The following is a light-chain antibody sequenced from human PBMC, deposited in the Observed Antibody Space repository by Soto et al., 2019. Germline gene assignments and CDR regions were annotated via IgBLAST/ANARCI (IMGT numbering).Light chain of an antibody. J-gene: IGKJ1*01. CDR2: DAS. CDR1: QSISTW. CDR3: QQYNSFPRT. Sequence: DIQMTQSPSTPSASVGDRVTVTCRASQSISTWLAWYQQKPGKAPKLLIYDASILESGVPSRFSGSGSGTEFTLTISSLQPDDFATYFCQQYNSFPRTFGQGTKVEVK. V-gene: IGKV1-5*01.